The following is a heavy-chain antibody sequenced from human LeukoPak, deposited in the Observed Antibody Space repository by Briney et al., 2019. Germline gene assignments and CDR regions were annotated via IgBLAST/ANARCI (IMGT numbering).Heavy chain of an antibody. CDR1: GYSFTSYW. CDR3: ARLLPYSSSSPGDY. J-gene: IGHJ4*02. Sequence: GESLKISCKGSGYSFTSYWIGWVRQMPGKGLEWRGIIYPGDSDTRYSPSFQGQVTISADKSISTAYLQWSSLKASDTAMYFCARLLPYSSSSPGDYWGQGTLVPVSS. CDR2: IYPGDSDT. D-gene: IGHD6-13*01. V-gene: IGHV5-51*01.